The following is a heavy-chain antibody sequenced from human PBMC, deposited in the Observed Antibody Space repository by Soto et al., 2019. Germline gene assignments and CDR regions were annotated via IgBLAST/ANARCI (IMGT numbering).Heavy chain of an antibody. CDR3: AKDYTDYTYSFDY. V-gene: IGHV3-30*18. J-gene: IGHJ4*02. CDR1: GFTFSTYG. D-gene: IGHD4-4*01. Sequence: GGSLRLSCAASGFTFSTYGMHWVRQAPGKGLEWVAFISYDGSNKYYAYSVKGRFTISRDNSKNTLYLQMNSLRAEDTAVYYCAKDYTDYTYSFDYWGQGTLVTVSS. CDR2: ISYDGSNK.